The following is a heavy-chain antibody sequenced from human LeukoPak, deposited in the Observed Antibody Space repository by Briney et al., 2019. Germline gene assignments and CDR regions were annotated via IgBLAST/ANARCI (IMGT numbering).Heavy chain of an antibody. V-gene: IGHV1-18*01. D-gene: IGHD3-22*01. Sequence: ASVKVSCKASGYTFTSYGISWVRQAPGQGLEWMGWISAYNGKTNYAQKLQGGVTMTTDTSTSTAYMELRSLRSDDTAVYYCARSWYYDSPFDYWGQGTLVTVSS. CDR1: GYTFTSYG. CDR2: ISAYNGKT. J-gene: IGHJ4*02. CDR3: ARSWYYDSPFDY.